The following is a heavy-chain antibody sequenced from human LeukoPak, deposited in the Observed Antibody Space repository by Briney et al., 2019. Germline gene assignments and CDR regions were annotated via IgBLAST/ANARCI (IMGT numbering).Heavy chain of an antibody. CDR1: GFTFSNYG. J-gene: IGHJ3*02. CDR3: SRDLDDSSPFGAFDM. D-gene: IGHD3-22*01. V-gene: IGHV3-33*01. CDR2: MWFDGIRK. Sequence: GGSLRLSCAASGFTFSNYGMHWVRQVPGNGLEWVAAMWFDGIRKYYADSVKGRLTISRDNSKNTLYLHMNSMRAEATAVSYSSRDLDDSSPFGAFDMWGQGTMVTVSS.